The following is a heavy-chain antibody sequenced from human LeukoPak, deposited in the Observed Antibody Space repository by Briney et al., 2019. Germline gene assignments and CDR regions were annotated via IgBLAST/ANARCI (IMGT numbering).Heavy chain of an antibody. CDR3: ARQTGSGLFSLP. Sequence: SETLSLTCSVSDGSISSSNWWSWVRQPPGKGLEWIGEIHHSGSTNYNPSLKSRVTISVDTSKNQFSLKLSSVTAADTAVYYCARQTGSGLFSLPGGQGTLVTVSS. CDR1: DGSISSSNW. D-gene: IGHD3-10*01. J-gene: IGHJ4*02. CDR2: IHHSGST. V-gene: IGHV4-4*02.